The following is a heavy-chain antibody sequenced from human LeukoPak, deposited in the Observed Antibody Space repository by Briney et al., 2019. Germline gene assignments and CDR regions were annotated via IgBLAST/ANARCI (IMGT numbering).Heavy chain of an antibody. J-gene: IGHJ4*02. CDR3: ARGEWLRSHYFDF. D-gene: IGHD5-12*01. CDR2: IKQDGSEK. CDR1: GFTFSSHW. Sequence: GGSLRLSCAASGFTFSSHWMSWVRQAPGKGLEWVANIKQDGSEKYYVDSVKGRFTISRDNAKNSLYLQMNSLRAEDTAVYYCARGEWLRSHYFDFCGQGTLVTVSS. V-gene: IGHV3-7*01.